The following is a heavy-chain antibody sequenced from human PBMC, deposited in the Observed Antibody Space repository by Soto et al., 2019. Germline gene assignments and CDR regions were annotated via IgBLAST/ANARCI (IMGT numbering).Heavy chain of an antibody. D-gene: IGHD4-17*01. V-gene: IGHV4-59*01. CDR1: GGSISSYY. J-gene: IGHJ4*02. CDR2: IYYSGST. CDR3: ARVKEEYGDYHFDY. Sequence: SETLSLTCTVSGGSISSYYWSWIRQPPGKGLEWIGYIYYSGSTNYNPSLKSRVTISVDTSKNQFSLKLSSVTAADTAVYYCARVKEEYGDYHFDYWGQGTLVTVSS.